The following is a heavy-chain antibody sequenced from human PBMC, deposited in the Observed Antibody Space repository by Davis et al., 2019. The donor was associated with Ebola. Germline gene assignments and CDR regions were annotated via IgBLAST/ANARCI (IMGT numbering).Heavy chain of an antibody. CDR3: ARGDIVATMGSWFDP. Sequence: ASVKVSCKASGYTFTSYDINWVRQATGQGLEWMGWMNPNSGNTGYAQKFQGRVTMTRNTSISTAYMELSSLRPEDTAVYYCARGDIVATMGSWFDPWGQGVSVTVSS. D-gene: IGHD5-12*01. V-gene: IGHV1-8*01. J-gene: IGHJ5*02. CDR2: MNPNSGNT. CDR1: GYTFTSYD.